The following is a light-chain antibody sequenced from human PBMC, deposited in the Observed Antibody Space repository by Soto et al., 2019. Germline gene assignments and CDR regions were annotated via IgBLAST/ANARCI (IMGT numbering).Light chain of an antibody. CDR3: MQRLQTPWT. Sequence: DIVMTQSPLSLPVTPGEPASISCRSSQSLLYSNGYNYLDWYLQKPGQSPQVLIYLGSNRASGVPDRFSGSGSGTDFTLKISRVEAEDVGVYYCMQRLQTPWTFGQGTKGEIK. V-gene: IGKV2-28*01. CDR1: QSLLYSNGYNY. CDR2: LGS. J-gene: IGKJ1*01.